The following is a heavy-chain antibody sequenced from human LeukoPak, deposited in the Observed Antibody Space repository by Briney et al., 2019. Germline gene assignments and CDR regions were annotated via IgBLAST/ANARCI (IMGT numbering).Heavy chain of an antibody. CDR2: VSVYDDNT. Sequence: ASVKVSCKASGYTLTSYGISWVRQAPGQGLEWMGWVSVYDDNTNYAPKFQGRVTMTTDTSTSTAYMELRSLRSDDTAVYYCARDSGITMYYYMDVWGKGTTVTVSS. CDR1: GYTLTSYG. D-gene: IGHD3-3*01. J-gene: IGHJ6*03. CDR3: ARDSGITMYYYMDV. V-gene: IGHV1-18*01.